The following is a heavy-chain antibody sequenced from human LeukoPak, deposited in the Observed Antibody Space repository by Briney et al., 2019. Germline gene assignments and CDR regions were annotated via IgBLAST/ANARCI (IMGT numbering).Heavy chain of an antibody. CDR2: INEDGSAK. V-gene: IGHV3-7*01. CDR3: AKRSVGCSSTSCYRAKPYYYYYMDV. CDR1: GFTFSSYW. Sequence: GESLRLSCAASGFTFSSYWMTWVRQAPGKGLEWVANINEDGSAKHHADSVKGRFTISRDNAKNSLDLQINSLRAEDTAVYYCAKRSVGCSSTSCYRAKPYYYYYMDVWGKGTTVTVSS. D-gene: IGHD2-2*02. J-gene: IGHJ6*03.